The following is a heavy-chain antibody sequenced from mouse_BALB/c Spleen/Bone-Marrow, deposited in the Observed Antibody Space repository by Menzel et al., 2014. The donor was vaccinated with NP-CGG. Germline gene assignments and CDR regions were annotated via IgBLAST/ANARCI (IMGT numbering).Heavy chain of an antibody. J-gene: IGHJ4*01. Sequence: ESGAELVKPGASVKLSCTASGFNIKDTYMHWVKQRPEQGLEWIGRIDPANGNTKYDPKFQGKAKITADTSSNTAYLQLSSLTSEDTAVYYCARWLLPYGLDYWGQGTSVTVSS. D-gene: IGHD2-3*01. CDR3: ARWLLPYGLDY. CDR2: IDPANGNT. CDR1: GFNIKDTY. V-gene: IGHV14-3*02.